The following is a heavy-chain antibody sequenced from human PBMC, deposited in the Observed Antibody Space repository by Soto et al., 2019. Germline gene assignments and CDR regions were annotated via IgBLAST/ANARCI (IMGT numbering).Heavy chain of an antibody. D-gene: IGHD2-2*01. Sequence: SETLSLTCTVSGGSISSGDYYWSWIRQPPGKGLEWIGYIYYSGSTYYNPSLKSRVTISADTSKNQFSLKLSSVTAADTAVYYCARGKGTSVYYYYGMDVWGQGTTVTVSS. CDR2: IYYSGST. CDR3: ARGKGTSVYYYYGMDV. J-gene: IGHJ6*02. CDR1: GGSISSGDYY. V-gene: IGHV4-30-4*01.